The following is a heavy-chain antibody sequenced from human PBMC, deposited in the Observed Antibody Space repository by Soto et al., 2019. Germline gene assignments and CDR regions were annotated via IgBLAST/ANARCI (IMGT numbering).Heavy chain of an antibody. D-gene: IGHD6-6*01. V-gene: IGHV5-51*01. CDR1: GYSFTTYW. CDR3: ARPGSSSSDY. J-gene: IGHJ4*02. Sequence: GESLKISCKGSGYSFTTYWIGWVRQMPGKGLEWMGIINPRDSDTRYSPSFQGQVTISADKSINTAYLQWSSLKASDTAMYYCARPGSSSSDYWGQGTLVIVSS. CDR2: INPRDSDT.